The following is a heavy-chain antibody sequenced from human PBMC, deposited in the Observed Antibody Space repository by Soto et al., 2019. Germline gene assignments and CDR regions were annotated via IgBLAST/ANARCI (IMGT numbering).Heavy chain of an antibody. CDR2: INSDGSST. CDR3: ARGPAISTVTSFFDY. J-gene: IGHJ4*02. V-gene: IGHV3-74*01. Sequence: GGSLRLSCAASGFTFSSYWMHWVRQAPGKGLVWVSRINSDGSSTSYADSVKGRFTISRDNAKNTLYLQMNSLRAEDTAVYYCARGPAISTVTSFFDYWGQGXLVTVYS. CDR1: GFTFSSYW. D-gene: IGHD4-4*01.